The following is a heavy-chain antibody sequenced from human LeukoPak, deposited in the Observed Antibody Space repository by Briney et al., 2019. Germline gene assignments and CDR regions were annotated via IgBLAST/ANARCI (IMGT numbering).Heavy chain of an antibody. D-gene: IGHD3-22*01. J-gene: IGHJ4*02. V-gene: IGHV3-7*03. CDR3: ARGEDSPFDY. CDR1: GFTFSNYW. CDR2: IKQDGSEK. Sequence: GGSLRLSCAVSGFTFSNYWMSWVRQAPGKGLEWVANIKQDGSEKYYVDSVKGRFTIVRDNAKNSLDLQMNSLRAEDTALYYCARGEDSPFDYWGQGTLVTVSS.